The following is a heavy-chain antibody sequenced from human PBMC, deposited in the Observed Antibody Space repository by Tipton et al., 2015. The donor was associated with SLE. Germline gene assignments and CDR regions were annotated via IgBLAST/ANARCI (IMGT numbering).Heavy chain of an antibody. Sequence: LRLSCTVSGGSISSGSYYWSWIRQPAGKGLEWIGCIYTSGSTNYNPSLKSRVTISVDTSKNQFSLKLSSVTAADTAVYYCARRGCNYPLGYFDYWGQGTLVTVSS. CDR1: GGSISSGSYY. D-gene: IGHD4-11*01. V-gene: IGHV4-61*02. CDR3: ARRGCNYPLGYFDY. J-gene: IGHJ4*02. CDR2: IYTSGST.